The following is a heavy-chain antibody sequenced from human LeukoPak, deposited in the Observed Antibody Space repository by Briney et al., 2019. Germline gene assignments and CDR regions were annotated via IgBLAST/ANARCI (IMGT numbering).Heavy chain of an antibody. V-gene: IGHV4-59*08. CDR1: GGSISSYY. D-gene: IGHD3-9*01. Sequence: SETLSLTCTVSGGSISSYYWSWIRQPPGKGLEWIGYIYYSGSTNYNPSLKSRVTISVDTSKNQFSLKLSSVTAADTAVYYCARLMDYDILTGYYYYGMDVWGQGTTVTVSS. CDR2: IYYSGST. CDR3: ARLMDYDILTGYYYYGMDV. J-gene: IGHJ6*02.